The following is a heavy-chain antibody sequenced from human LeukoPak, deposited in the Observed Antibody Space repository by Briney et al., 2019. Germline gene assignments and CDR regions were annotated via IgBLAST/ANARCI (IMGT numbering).Heavy chain of an antibody. Sequence: GGSLRLSCAASGFTFSNYWMHWVRHAPGKGLVWVSRINSAGSDTNYADSVRGRFTISRDNAKNTPYLQMNSLRTEDTAVYYCAKMDTDKRNYFDPWGEGTLVTVSS. CDR2: INSAGSDT. D-gene: IGHD5-18*01. J-gene: IGHJ5*02. CDR1: GFTFSNYW. CDR3: AKMDTDKRNYFDP. V-gene: IGHV3-74*01.